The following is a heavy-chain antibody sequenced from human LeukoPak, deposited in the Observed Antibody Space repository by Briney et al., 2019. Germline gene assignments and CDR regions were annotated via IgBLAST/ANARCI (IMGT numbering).Heavy chain of an antibody. CDR1: GYSITIYY. CDR3: ARDPLGGNDGYFDY. V-gene: IGHV4-38-2*02. CDR2: IYHRGVT. D-gene: IGHD5-12*01. J-gene: IGHJ4*03. Sequence: SETLSLTCTVSGYSITIYYWGWIRQPPGKGLEWIASIYHRGVTFYNSSLKSRVTISVDTAKNQFSLRMNSVTAADTAMYYCARDPLGGNDGYFDYWGQGALVIVSA.